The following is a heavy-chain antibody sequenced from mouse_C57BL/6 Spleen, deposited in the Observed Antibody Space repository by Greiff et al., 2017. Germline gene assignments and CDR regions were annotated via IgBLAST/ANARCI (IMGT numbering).Heavy chain of an antibody. CDR2: ISDGGSYT. CDR3: ARAHYAMDY. Sequence: DVKLVESGGGLVKPGGSLKLSCAASGFTFSSYAMSWVRQTPEKRLEWVATISDGGSYTYYPDNVKGRFTISRDNAKNNLYLQMSHLKSEDTAMYYCARAHYAMDYWGQGTSVTVSS. V-gene: IGHV5-4*03. J-gene: IGHJ4*01. CDR1: GFTFSSYA.